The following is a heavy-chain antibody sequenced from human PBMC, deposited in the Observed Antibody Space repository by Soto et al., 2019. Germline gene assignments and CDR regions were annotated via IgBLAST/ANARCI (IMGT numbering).Heavy chain of an antibody. J-gene: IGHJ6*02. Sequence: GASVKVSCKASGYTFTGYYMHWVRQAPGQGLEWMGWINPNSGGTNYAQKFQGWVTMTRDTSISTAYMELSRLRSDDTAVYYCARYRIAAAGTYYYYGMDVWGQGTTVTVSS. V-gene: IGHV1-2*04. D-gene: IGHD6-13*01. CDR2: INPNSGGT. CDR1: GYTFTGYY. CDR3: ARYRIAAAGTYYYYGMDV.